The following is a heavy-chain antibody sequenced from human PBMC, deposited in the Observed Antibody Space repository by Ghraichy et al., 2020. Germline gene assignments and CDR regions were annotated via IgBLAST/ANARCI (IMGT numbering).Heavy chain of an antibody. CDR2: LSGSGGTT. CDR3: AKVKGFSSGWYAY. Sequence: GESLNISCAASGFIFTSSGMSWVRQAPGKGLEWVSTLSGSGGTTYYADSVKGRFTISRDNSNNTLFLQMNSLRAEDTAVYFCAKVKGFSSGWYAYWGQGTLVTVSS. CDR1: GFIFTSSG. D-gene: IGHD6-19*01. J-gene: IGHJ4*02. V-gene: IGHV3-23*01.